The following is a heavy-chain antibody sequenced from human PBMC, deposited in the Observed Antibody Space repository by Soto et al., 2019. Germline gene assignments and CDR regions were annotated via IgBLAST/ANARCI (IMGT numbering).Heavy chain of an antibody. CDR3: AKGGSCSRTSCPWRSWFDP. V-gene: IGHV3-48*04. D-gene: IGHD2-2*01. Sequence: EVHLVESGGGLVQPGGSLRLSCAASGFTFSSYTMNWVRQAPGKGLEWVSYISSSSSTIYYADSVKGRFTISRDNAKNSLYLQMNNLRFEDTAVYYCAKGGSCSRTSCPWRSWFDPWGPGTLVTVSS. CDR2: ISSSSSTI. CDR1: GFTFSSYT. J-gene: IGHJ5*02.